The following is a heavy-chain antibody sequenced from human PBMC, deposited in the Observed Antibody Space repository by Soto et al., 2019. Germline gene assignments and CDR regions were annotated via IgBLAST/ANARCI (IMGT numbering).Heavy chain of an antibody. Sequence: ASVKVSCKASGYTFTSYYMHWVRQAPGQGLEWMGIINPSGGSTSYAQKFQGRVTMTRDTSTSTVYMELSSLRSEDTAVYYCARERLGVAVARDRAFDIWGQGTMVTVSS. V-gene: IGHV1-46*01. J-gene: IGHJ3*02. CDR3: ARERLGVAVARDRAFDI. D-gene: IGHD6-19*01. CDR1: GYTFTSYY. CDR2: INPSGGST.